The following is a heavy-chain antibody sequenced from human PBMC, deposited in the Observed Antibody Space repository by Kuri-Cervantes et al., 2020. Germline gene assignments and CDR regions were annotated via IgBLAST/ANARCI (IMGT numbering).Heavy chain of an antibody. V-gene: IGHV1-8*01. CDR2: MNPNSGNT. D-gene: IGHD6-19*01. CDR3: ARDFGEQWLMGKPAYYYYYGMDV. J-gene: IGHJ6*02. CDR1: GYTFTSYD. Sequence: ASVKVSCKASGYTFTSYDINWVRQATGQGLEWMGWMNPNSGNTGYAQKFQGRVTMTRNTSISTAYMELSSLRAEDTAVYYCARDFGEQWLMGKPAYYYYYGMDVWGQGTTVPSP.